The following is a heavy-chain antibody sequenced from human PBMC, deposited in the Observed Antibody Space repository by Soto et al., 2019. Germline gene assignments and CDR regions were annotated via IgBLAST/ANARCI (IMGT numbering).Heavy chain of an antibody. CDR2: IIPIFGTA. CDR1: GGRFSMYA. Sequence: SVKVSFKACGGRFSMYAISGLRQAPGQGLEWMGGIIPIFGTANYAQKFQGRVTITADESTSTAYMELSSLRSEGTAVYYCAREWQQWLGCMDAWGQGTTVTVAS. D-gene: IGHD6-19*01. CDR3: AREWQQWLGCMDA. V-gene: IGHV1-69*13. J-gene: IGHJ6*02.